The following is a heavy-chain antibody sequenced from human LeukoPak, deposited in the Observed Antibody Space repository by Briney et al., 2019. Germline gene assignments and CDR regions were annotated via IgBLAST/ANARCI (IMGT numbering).Heavy chain of an antibody. CDR1: GYTFTSYG. V-gene: IGHV1-2*02. J-gene: IGHJ4*02. CDR2: INPDTGGA. D-gene: IGHD5-18*01. Sequence: ASVKVSCKASGYTFTSYGISWVRQAPGQGLEWVGLINPDTGGAKYAQKFQGRVTMTRDTSISTAYMELSRLTSDDTAVYFCARGEELWFDYWGQGTLVTVSS. CDR3: ARGEELWFDY.